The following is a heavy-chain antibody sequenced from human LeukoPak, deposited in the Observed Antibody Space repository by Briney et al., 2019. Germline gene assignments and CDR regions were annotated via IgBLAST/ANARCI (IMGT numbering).Heavy chain of an antibody. CDR2: ISAYNGNT. J-gene: IGHJ4*02. CDR1: GYTFTSYG. V-gene: IGHV1-18*01. D-gene: IGHD1-26*01. Sequence: GASVKVSCKASGYTFTSYGISWVRQAPGQGLEWMGWISAYNGNTNYAQKFQGRVTMTRDTSISTAYMELSRLRSDDTAVYYCARDRRGSYYVFDYWGQGTLVTVSS. CDR3: ARDRRGSYYVFDY.